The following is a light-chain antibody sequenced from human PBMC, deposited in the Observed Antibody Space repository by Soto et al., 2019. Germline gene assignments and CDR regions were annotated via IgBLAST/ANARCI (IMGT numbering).Light chain of an antibody. CDR2: LGS. J-gene: IGKJ4*01. CDR3: MQSLQTPLT. Sequence: DIVMTQSPLSLPVTPGEPASISCRSSQSLLHSNGYKYLDWYLQKPGQSPQLLFYLGSHRASGVPDRFSGRGSGTDFTLKISRVEAEDVGVYYCMQSLQTPLTFGGGTKVEIK. CDR1: QSLLHSNGYKY. V-gene: IGKV2-28*01.